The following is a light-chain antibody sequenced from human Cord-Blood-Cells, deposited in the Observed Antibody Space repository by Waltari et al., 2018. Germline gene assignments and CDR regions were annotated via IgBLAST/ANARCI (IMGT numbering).Light chain of an antibody. CDR3: QQYNSS. Sequence: DIQMTQSPSTLSASVGDRVTITCRASQSISSWLAWYQQKPGKAPKLLIYKASSLESGVPSRFSGSGSGTEFTLTISSLQPDDFATYYCQQYNSSFGQGTKPEIK. CDR1: QSISSW. J-gene: IGKJ2*01. V-gene: IGKV1-5*03. CDR2: KAS.